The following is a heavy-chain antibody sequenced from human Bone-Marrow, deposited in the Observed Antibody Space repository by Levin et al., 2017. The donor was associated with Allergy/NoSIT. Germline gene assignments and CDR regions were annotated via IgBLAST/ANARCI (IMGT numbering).Heavy chain of an antibody. J-gene: IGHJ4*02. D-gene: IGHD3-22*01. CDR2: ISGSGGST. CDR1: GFTFSSYA. Sequence: GSLRLSCAASGFTFSSYAMSWVRQAPGKGLEWVSAISGSGGSTYYADSVKGRFTISRDNSKNTLYLQMNSLRAEDTAVYYCAKSSGGVVVPDYWGQGTLVTVSS. CDR3: AKSSGGVVVPDY. V-gene: IGHV3-23*01.